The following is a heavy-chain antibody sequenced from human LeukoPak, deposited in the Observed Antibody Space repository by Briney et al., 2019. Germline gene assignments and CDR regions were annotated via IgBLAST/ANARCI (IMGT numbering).Heavy chain of an antibody. V-gene: IGHV4-39*01. CDR3: ARRFGYCSSSNRSTCLDH. CDR2: IYYSGIT. Sequence: PSETLSLTCTVSGASVSSSGYYWGWIRQPPGKALEWIGSIYYSGITHYNPSLTSRVTLSLDTSKNQFSLKLSAVAAADAAVYYCARRFGYCSSSNRSTCLDHWGQGTLVTVSA. D-gene: IGHD2-2*03. CDR1: GASVSSSGYY. J-gene: IGHJ4*02.